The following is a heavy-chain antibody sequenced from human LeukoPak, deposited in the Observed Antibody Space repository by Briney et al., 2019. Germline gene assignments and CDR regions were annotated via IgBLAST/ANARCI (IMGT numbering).Heavy chain of an antibody. CDR3: AKEGSTAVAGYADYLQH. V-gene: IGHV1-69*05. CDR1: GGTFSSYA. Sequence: SVKVSCKASGGTFSSYAISWVRQAPGQGLEWMGGIIPIFGTANYAQKFQGRVTITTDESTSTAYMELSSLRSEDTAVYYCAKEGSTAVAGYADYLQHWGQGTLVTVSS. D-gene: IGHD6-19*01. J-gene: IGHJ1*01. CDR2: IIPIFGTA.